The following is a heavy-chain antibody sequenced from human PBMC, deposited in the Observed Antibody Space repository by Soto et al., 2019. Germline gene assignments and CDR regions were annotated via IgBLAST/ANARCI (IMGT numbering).Heavy chain of an antibody. J-gene: IGHJ3*02. V-gene: IGHV3-48*01. Sequence: EVQLVQSGGALVQPGGSLRLSCAASGFTPSRLSMNWVRQAPGKGLEWISYINSAGSIIYYADSVKGRFTISRDNAKNSLYLQMNCLRAEDTAVYYWATGTDFGWLDTRNHALDIWGQGTMVTVSS. CDR3: ATGTDFGWLDTRNHALDI. CDR2: INSAGSII. D-gene: IGHD3-9*01. CDR1: GFTPSRLS.